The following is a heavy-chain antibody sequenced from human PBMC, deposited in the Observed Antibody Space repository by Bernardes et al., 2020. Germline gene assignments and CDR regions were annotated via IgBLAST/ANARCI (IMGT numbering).Heavy chain of an antibody. V-gene: IGHV3-30*03. CDR2: ISADGTTT. CDR3: AREMDFVWGIYRYRGAFDS. CDR1: GFTFTNHN. J-gene: IGHJ3*01. D-gene: IGHD3-16*02. Sequence: GGSLRLSCEASGFTFTNHNMDWVRQAPGKGLEWVAVISADGTTTNFADSVKGRFTVSRDNSRNTLYLQMDSLRPEDTAVYYCAREMDFVWGIYRYRGAFDSWGQGTMVTVSS.